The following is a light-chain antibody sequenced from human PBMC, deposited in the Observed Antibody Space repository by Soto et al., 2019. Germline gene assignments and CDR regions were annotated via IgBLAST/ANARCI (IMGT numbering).Light chain of an antibody. CDR2: GAS. CDR1: QGISKY. J-gene: IGKJ4*01. V-gene: IGKV1-17*03. Sequence: DMQMTQSPSAMSSSVGDRVTITCRASQGISKYLAWFQQKPGKVPKRLIYGASSLQSGVPSRFSGSGSGTEFTFTISSLQPEDFATYYCLQHHSFPLTFCGGTNVDIK. CDR3: LQHHSFPLT.